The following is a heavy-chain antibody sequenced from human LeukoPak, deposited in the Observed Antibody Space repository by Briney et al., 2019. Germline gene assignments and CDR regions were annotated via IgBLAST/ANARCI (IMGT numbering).Heavy chain of an antibody. V-gene: IGHV3-64*01. CDR3: ARVYIAGMTGHYSLDY. Sequence: GGPLRLSCAASGFAFRTYAMHWVRQAPGKGLEYVSGISSNGGTTNYANSVKGRFTISRDNSKNTLYPQMGSLRPEDMAVYYCARVYIAGMTGHYSLDYWGQGTLLTVSS. CDR1: GFAFRTYA. J-gene: IGHJ4*02. D-gene: IGHD3-9*01. CDR2: ISSNGGTT.